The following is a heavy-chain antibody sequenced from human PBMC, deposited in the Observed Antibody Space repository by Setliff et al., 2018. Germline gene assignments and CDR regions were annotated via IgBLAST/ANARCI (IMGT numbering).Heavy chain of an antibody. Sequence: GASVKVSCKASGDPFNAYGVSWVRQAPGQGLEWMGAIIPVLGMTDYAQKFQGRLTITADQSTTTVYMELSSLRFDDTALYYCARGPSPTVTPSRLIYFYHMDVWGTGTTGTVS. CDR2: IIPVLGMT. J-gene: IGHJ6*03. CDR1: GDPFNAYG. V-gene: IGHV1-69*10. CDR3: ARGPSPTVTPSRLIYFYHMDV. D-gene: IGHD4-17*01.